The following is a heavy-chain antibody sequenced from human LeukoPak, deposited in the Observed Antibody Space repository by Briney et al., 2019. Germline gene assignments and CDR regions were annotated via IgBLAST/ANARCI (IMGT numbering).Heavy chain of an antibody. J-gene: IGHJ4*02. CDR3: AKSVPAAPKWLDY. V-gene: IGHV3-30*04. CDR2: ISYDGSNK. CDR1: GFTFSSYA. Sequence: PGRSLRLSCAASGFTFSSYAMHWVRQAPGKGLEWVAVISYDGSNKYYADSVKGRFTISRDNSKNTLYLQMNSLRAEDTAVYYCAKSVPAAPKWLDYWGQGTLVTVSS. D-gene: IGHD2-2*01.